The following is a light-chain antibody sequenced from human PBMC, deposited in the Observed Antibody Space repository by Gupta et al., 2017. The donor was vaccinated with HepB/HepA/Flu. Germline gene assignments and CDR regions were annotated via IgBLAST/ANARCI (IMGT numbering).Light chain of an antibody. CDR2: DVH. V-gene: IGLV2-14*03. CDR1: HTDIGTYNY. CDR3: SSYTTSETRV. Sequence: QSALTQPASVSGSPGQSTTMSCPGTHTDIGTYNYVSWYQQQSGKAPRLIIYDVHNRPSGVSNRFSGSKSGNTASLTVSGLQAEDEGDYYCSSYTTSETRVFGGGTKLTVL. J-gene: IGLJ2*01.